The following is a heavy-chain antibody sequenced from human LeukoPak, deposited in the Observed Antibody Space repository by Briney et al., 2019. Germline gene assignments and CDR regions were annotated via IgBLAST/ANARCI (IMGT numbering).Heavy chain of an antibody. V-gene: IGHV3-48*02. D-gene: IGHD3-10*01. CDR1: GFSFSTYC. J-gene: IGHJ5*02. Sequence: PGRSLRLSCVVSGFSFSTYCMNWVRQAPGKGLEWISYISGSTTNIYYADSVKGRFTISRDNAKDSLYLQLNSLRDEDTAVYFCASVYYYGSPWGQGTLVTVSS. CDR2: ISGSTTNI. CDR3: ASVYYYGSP.